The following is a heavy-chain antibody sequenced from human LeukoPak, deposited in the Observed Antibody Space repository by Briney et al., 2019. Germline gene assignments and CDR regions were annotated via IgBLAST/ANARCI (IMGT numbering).Heavy chain of an antibody. V-gene: IGHV3-30*02. Sequence: QTGGSLRLSCAAAGFTFSRCGMHWVRQAPGKGLEWVAFIRYDASIKYYADSVKGRFTISRDNSKNTLYLQMNSLRAEDTTLYYCAKDYFDTSGYFRVPHVFDFWGQGTLVTVSS. CDR3: AKDYFDTSGYFRVPHVFDF. CDR2: IRYDASIK. D-gene: IGHD3-22*01. CDR1: GFTFSRCG. J-gene: IGHJ4*02.